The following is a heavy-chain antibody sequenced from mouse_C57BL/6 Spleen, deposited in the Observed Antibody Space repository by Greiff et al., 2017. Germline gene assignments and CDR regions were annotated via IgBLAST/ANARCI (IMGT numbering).Heavy chain of an antibody. Sequence: QVQLKESGPELVKPGASVKISCKASGYAFSSSWMNWVKQRPGKGLEWIGRIYPGDGDTNYNGKFKGKATLTADKSSSTAYMQLSSLTSEDSAVYFCARCPYYYGSYYFDYWGQGTTLTVSS. V-gene: IGHV1-82*01. D-gene: IGHD1-1*01. CDR3: ARCPYYYGSYYFDY. J-gene: IGHJ2*01. CDR1: GYAFSSSW. CDR2: IYPGDGDT.